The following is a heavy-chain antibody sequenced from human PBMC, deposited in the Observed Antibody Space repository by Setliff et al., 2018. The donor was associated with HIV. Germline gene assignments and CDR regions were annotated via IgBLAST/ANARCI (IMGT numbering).Heavy chain of an antibody. Sequence: SETLSLTCTVSGGSISSGSYYWSWIRQPAGKGLEWIGHIYTSGSTNYNPSLKSRVTISVDTSKNQFSLKLSSVTAADTAVYYCARGNFNYWGQGTLVTVSS. D-gene: IGHD3-16*01. V-gene: IGHV4-61*09. CDR2: IYTSGST. J-gene: IGHJ4*02. CDR3: ARGNFNY. CDR1: GGSISSGSYY.